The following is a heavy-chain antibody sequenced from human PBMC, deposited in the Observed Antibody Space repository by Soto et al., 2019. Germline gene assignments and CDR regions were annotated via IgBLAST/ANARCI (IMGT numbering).Heavy chain of an antibody. CDR3: AETTVTGRAFDI. J-gene: IGHJ3*02. V-gene: IGHV4-31*03. D-gene: IGHD4-17*01. Sequence: PSETLSLTCTVSGGSISIGGYYWSWILQHPGKGLEWIGYIYYSGSTYYNPSLKSRVTISVDTSKNQFSLKLSSVTAADTAVYYCAETTVTGRAFDIWGQGTMVTVSS. CDR2: IYYSGST. CDR1: GGSISIGGYY.